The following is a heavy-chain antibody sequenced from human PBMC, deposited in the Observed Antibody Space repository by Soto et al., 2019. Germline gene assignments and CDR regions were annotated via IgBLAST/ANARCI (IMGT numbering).Heavy chain of an antibody. D-gene: IGHD3-16*01. CDR2: IYYSGST. Sequence: QVQLQESGPGLVKPSQTLSLTCTVSGGSISSGGYYWSWIRQHPWKGLEWIGYIYYSGSTYYNPSLKSRVTISVDTSKNQFSLKLSSVTAADTAVYYCAREDPGITTRDYWGQGTLVNVSS. J-gene: IGHJ4*02. CDR3: AREDPGITTRDY. CDR1: GGSISSGGYY. V-gene: IGHV4-31*03.